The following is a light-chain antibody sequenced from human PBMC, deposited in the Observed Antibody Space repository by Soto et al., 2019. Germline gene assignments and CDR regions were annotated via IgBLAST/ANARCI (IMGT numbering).Light chain of an antibody. J-gene: IGKJ4*01. V-gene: IGKV3-15*01. CDR2: GAS. CDR3: QQYHYWPPIT. CDR1: QSISTN. Sequence: EIVMTQSPATLSVSPGDRAALSCRASQSISTNLAWYQQRPGQAPRLLIYGASNRATGVSARFSGSGSGTEFTLTISSLQSEDFAVYYCQQYHYWPPITFGGGTKVDIK.